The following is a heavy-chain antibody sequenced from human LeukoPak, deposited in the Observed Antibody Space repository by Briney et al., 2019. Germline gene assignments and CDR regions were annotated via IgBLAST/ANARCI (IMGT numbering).Heavy chain of an antibody. CDR2: IIPILGIA. V-gene: IGHV1-69*04. Sequence: GASVKVSCKASGGTFSSYAISWVRQAPGQGLEWMGRIIPILGIANYAQKFQGRVTITADKSTSTAYMELSSLRSEDTAVYYCARQEYYYDSSGYSTAFDYWGQGTLVTVSS. D-gene: IGHD3-22*01. J-gene: IGHJ4*02. CDR1: GGTFSSYA. CDR3: ARQEYYYDSSGYSTAFDY.